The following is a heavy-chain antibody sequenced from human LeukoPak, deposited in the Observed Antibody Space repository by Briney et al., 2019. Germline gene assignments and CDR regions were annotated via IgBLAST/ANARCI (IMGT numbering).Heavy chain of an antibody. CDR3: ARDVAAIAGGYMDV. CDR1: GFTSSSYS. Sequence: GGSLRLSCAASGFTSSSYSMNWVRQAPGKGLEWVSSISDSGSSIFYADSVKGRFTISRDNAKNSLYLQMNSLRAEDTAVYYCARDVAAIAGGYMDVWGKGTTVTVSS. D-gene: IGHD2-15*01. CDR2: ISDSGSSI. J-gene: IGHJ6*03. V-gene: IGHV3-21*01.